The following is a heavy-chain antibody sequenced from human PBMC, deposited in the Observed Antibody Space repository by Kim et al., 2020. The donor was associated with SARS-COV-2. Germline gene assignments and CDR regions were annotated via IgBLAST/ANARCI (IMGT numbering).Heavy chain of an antibody. Sequence: NPSLKTRVTISVDTSKNQFSLKLSSVTAADTAVYYCASNGSGWYYYFDYWGQGTLVTVSS. V-gene: IGHV4-34*01. CDR3: ASNGSGWYYYFDY. J-gene: IGHJ4*02. D-gene: IGHD6-19*01.